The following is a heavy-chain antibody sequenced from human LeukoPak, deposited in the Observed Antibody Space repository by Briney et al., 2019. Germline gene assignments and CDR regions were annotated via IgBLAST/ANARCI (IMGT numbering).Heavy chain of an antibody. CDR2: ISANGFNT. D-gene: IGHD3-10*01. CDR3: AKDLSGFFDY. CDR1: GFRFSIYG. Sequence: GGSLRLSCAASGFRFSIYGMRWVRQAPGKGLEWVSAISANGFNTYYVDSVKGRFTMSRDNSQSTLYLQMNSLGAEDTAVYYCAKDLSGFFDYLGQGTLVTVSS. J-gene: IGHJ4*02. V-gene: IGHV3-23*01.